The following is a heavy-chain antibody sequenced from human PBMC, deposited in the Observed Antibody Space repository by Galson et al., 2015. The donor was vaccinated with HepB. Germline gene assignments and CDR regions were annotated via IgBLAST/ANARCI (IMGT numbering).Heavy chain of an antibody. J-gene: IGHJ4*02. Sequence: SLRLSCAASEFTFSSYAMSWVRLAPGKGLEWVSGISGSGGSTNYADSVKGRFTTSRDNSKSTLYLQMNSLRAEDTAVYYCAKPWGVGGTPYYFDYWGQGTLVTVSS. D-gene: IGHD1-26*01. CDR3: AKPWGVGGTPYYFDY. CDR2: ISGSGGST. V-gene: IGHV3-23*01. CDR1: EFTFSSYA.